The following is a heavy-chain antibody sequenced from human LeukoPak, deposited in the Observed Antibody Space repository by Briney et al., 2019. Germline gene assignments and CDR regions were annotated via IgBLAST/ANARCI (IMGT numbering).Heavy chain of an antibody. J-gene: IGHJ3*02. CDR3: AKSPTVDAAFDI. CDR2: IGYTGDST. Sequence: GGSLRLSCAASGFTFSNYAMNWVRQAPGKGLEWVSGIGYTGDSTFYADSVKGRFTVSRDSSKNTLFLHMNSLRAEDTALYYCAKSPTVDAAFDIWGQGTMVTVSS. D-gene: IGHD4-23*01. V-gene: IGHV3-23*01. CDR1: GFTFSNYA.